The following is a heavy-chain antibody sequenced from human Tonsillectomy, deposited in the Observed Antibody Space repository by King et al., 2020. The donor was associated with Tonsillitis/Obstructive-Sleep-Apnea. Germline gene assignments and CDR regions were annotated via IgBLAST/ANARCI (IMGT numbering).Heavy chain of an antibody. D-gene: IGHD6-19*01. CDR3: ARDDTPTSSSAWYDAFDV. Sequence: VQLQESGGGLVQPGGSLRLSCTASRFTFSNYWMTWVRQAPGKGLEWVANINEDGSEKNYVDSVKGRFTISRDNAKSSLYLQMSSLRADDTAVYYCARDDTPTSSSAWYDAFDVWGQGTMVTVSS. J-gene: IGHJ3*01. V-gene: IGHV3-7*01. CDR1: RFTFSNYW. CDR2: INEDGSEK.